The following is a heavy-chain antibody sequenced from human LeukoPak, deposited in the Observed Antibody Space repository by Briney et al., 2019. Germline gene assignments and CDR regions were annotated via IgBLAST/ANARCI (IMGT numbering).Heavy chain of an antibody. CDR2: INPSGGST. Sequence: ASVKVSCKASGYTFTSYYMHWVRQAPGQGLEWMGIINPSGGSTSYAQKFQGRVTMTRDTSTSTVYMELSSLRSEDTAVYYCARDTHIVVVTAFYQFDYWGQGTLVTVSS. CDR3: ARDTHIVVVTAFYQFDY. CDR1: GYTFTSYY. J-gene: IGHJ4*02. V-gene: IGHV1-46*01. D-gene: IGHD2-21*02.